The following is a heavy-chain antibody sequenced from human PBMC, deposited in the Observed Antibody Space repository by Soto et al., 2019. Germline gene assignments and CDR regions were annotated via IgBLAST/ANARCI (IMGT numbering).Heavy chain of an antibody. Sequence: SETLSLTCTVSGGSISSYYWSWIRQPPGKGLEWIGYIYYSGSTNYNPSLKSRVTISVDTSKNQFSLKLSSVTAADTAVYYCARHRWFGELGAFDIWGQGTMVTVSS. D-gene: IGHD3-10*01. CDR2: IYYSGST. CDR1: GGSISSYY. V-gene: IGHV4-59*08. J-gene: IGHJ3*02. CDR3: ARHRWFGELGAFDI.